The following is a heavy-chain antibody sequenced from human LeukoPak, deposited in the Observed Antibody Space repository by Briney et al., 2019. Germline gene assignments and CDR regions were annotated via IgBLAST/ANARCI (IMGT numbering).Heavy chain of an antibody. Sequence: PGGSLRLSCAASGFTFSSHTMNWVRQAPGKGLEWVAVIWYDGSNKYYVDSVKGRFTISRDNSKNTLYLQMNSLRAEDTAVYFCARDRATYYDSSGFDYWGQGTLVTVSS. V-gene: IGHV3-33*08. CDR2: IWYDGSNK. CDR1: GFTFSSHT. CDR3: ARDRATYYDSSGFDY. J-gene: IGHJ4*02. D-gene: IGHD3-22*01.